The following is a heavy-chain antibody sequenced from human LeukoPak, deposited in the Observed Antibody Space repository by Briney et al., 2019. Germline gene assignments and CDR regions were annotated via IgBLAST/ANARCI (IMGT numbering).Heavy chain of an antibody. D-gene: IGHD5-18*01. CDR1: AFTFSSYS. Sequence: GGSLRLSCAASAFTFSSYSMNGVRQAPGKALERVSSISSSSSYIYYADSVKGRFTISRDNAKNSLYLQMNSLRAEDTAVFYSGRRRHTRYSYGYSFDYWGQGTLVTVSS. CDR3: GRRRHTRYSYGYSFDY. CDR2: ISSSSSYI. J-gene: IGHJ4*02. V-gene: IGHV3-21*01.